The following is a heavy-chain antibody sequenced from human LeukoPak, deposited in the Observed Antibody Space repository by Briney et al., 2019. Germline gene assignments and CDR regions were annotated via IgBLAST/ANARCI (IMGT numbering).Heavy chain of an antibody. Sequence: AETLRLYCAASAFTFNTETMNCLLQPPWKGLQWLSAITASSTTIYSADSVKGQFTISRDNAKTFLYLQMNSLRAEDTAVYYCARTYYDILTGYNPYFDYWGQGILVTVSS. CDR1: AFTFNTET. J-gene: IGHJ4*02. V-gene: IGHV3-21*01. D-gene: IGHD3-9*01. CDR3: ARTYYDILTGYNPYFDY. CDR2: ITASSTTI.